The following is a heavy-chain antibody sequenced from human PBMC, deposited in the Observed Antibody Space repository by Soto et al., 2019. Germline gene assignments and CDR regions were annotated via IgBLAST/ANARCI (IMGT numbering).Heavy chain of an antibody. CDR1: GYTLSELS. J-gene: IGHJ4*02. V-gene: IGHV1-24*01. CDR2: FDPEDGET. CDR3: ATWHPAVWELKPKPFNY. D-gene: IGHD1-1*01. Sequence: ASVKVACKGSGYTLSELSMHWVRQAPGKGLEWMGGFDPEDGETIYAQKFQGRITMTEDTSTDTAYMELSSLRSEDTAVYYCATWHPAVWELKPKPFNYWGQGTLVTVSS.